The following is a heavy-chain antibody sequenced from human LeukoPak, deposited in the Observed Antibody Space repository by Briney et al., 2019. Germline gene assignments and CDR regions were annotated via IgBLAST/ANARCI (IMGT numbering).Heavy chain of an antibody. J-gene: IGHJ3*02. CDR1: GFTFSSYW. Sequence: GGSLRLSCAASGFTFSSYWMHWVRQAPGKGLVWVSHINSDGISTGYVDSVKGRFIISRDNAKNTLYLQMNSLRAEDTAVYYCARGYCSGGSCYKPNACDIWGQGTMVTVSS. CDR2: INSDGIST. V-gene: IGHV3-74*01. CDR3: ARGYCSGGSCYKPNACDI. D-gene: IGHD2-15*01.